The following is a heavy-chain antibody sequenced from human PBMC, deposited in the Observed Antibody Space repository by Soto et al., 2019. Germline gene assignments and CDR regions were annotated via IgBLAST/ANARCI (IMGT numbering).Heavy chain of an antibody. Sequence: SEPLSLTCTVSGGSISSYYWSWIRQPAGKGLEWIGRIYTSGSTNYNPSLKSRVTMSVDTSKNQFSLKLSSVTAADTAVYYCAREEGDIAVAGDVPLQSYGMDVWGQGTTVTV. CDR1: GGSISSYY. CDR3: AREEGDIAVAGDVPLQSYGMDV. J-gene: IGHJ6*02. CDR2: IYTSGST. D-gene: IGHD6-19*01. V-gene: IGHV4-4*07.